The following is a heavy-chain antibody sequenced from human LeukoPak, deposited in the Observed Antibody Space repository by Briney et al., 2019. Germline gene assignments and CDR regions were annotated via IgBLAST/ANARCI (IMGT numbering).Heavy chain of an antibody. V-gene: IGHV6-1*01. CDR3: ARDVATTGWYTFDY. CDR1: GDGVSITNGA. J-gene: IGHJ4*02. D-gene: IGHD6-19*01. Sequence: SPTLSLTFALSGDGVSITNGASNWLRQSPWRGLEWLGSTYYRVKWYPEYAVSVKGRITISPDTPNNQFSLQMSSVTPEDTAVYYCARDVATTGWYTFDYWGQGTLVTVSA. CDR2: TYYRVKWYP.